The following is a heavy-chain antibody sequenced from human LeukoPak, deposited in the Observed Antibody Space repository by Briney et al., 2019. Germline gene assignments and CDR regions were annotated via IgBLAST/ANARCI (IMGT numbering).Heavy chain of an antibody. CDR1: GGSISGYY. Sequence: SETLSLTCTVSGGSISGYYWSWIRQPPGKGLGWIGYIYYIGSTNYNPSLKSRVTMSVDTSKSQFSLKLSSVTAADTAVYYCARYYDGRALDYWGQGTLVTVSS. D-gene: IGHD3-22*01. CDR2: IYYIGST. J-gene: IGHJ4*02. CDR3: ARYYDGRALDY. V-gene: IGHV4-59*01.